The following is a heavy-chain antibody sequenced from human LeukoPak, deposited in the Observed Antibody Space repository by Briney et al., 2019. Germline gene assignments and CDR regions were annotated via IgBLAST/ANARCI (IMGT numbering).Heavy chain of an antibody. Sequence: PGRSLRLSCAASGFTFSTYAMHWVRQAPGKGLEWVAVISYDGSSKYYADSVKGRFTISRDNSKNTLYLQMNSLRAEDTAVYYCARDVPGDYGYWGQGTLVTVSS. CDR3: ARDVPGDYGY. V-gene: IGHV3-30*04. J-gene: IGHJ4*02. CDR1: GFTFSTYA. D-gene: IGHD4-17*01. CDR2: ISYDGSSK.